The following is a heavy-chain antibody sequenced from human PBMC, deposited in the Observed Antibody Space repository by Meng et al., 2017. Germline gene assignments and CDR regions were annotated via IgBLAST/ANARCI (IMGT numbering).Heavy chain of an antibody. J-gene: IGHJ4*02. V-gene: IGHV1-46*01. D-gene: IGHD2-15*01. Sequence: ASVKVSCKASGYTFTSYYMHWVRQAPGQGLEWMGIINPSGGSTSYAQKFQGRVTMTRDTSTSTVYMELSSLRSEDTAVYYCAGLPYCSGGSCYDEDYWGQGTLVTVSS. CDR1: GYTFTSYY. CDR3: AGLPYCSGGSCYDEDY. CDR2: INPSGGST.